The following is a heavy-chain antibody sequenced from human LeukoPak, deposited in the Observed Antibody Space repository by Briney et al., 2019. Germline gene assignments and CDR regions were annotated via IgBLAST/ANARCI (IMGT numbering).Heavy chain of an antibody. Sequence: PGGSLRLSCAASGFTFSSSWMSWVRQAPGKGLEWVANIKEDGSEKYYVDSVKGRFTISRDNSKNTVYLQMNGLRAEDTAVYYCARSRGIPDAFDMWGLGTMVTVSS. J-gene: IGHJ3*02. CDR1: GFTFSSSW. D-gene: IGHD2-21*01. V-gene: IGHV3-7*03. CDR2: IKEDGSEK. CDR3: ARSRGIPDAFDM.